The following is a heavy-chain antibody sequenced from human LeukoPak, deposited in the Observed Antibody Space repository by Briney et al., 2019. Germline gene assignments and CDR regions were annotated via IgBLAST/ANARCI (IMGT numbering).Heavy chain of an antibody. D-gene: IGHD1-26*01. V-gene: IGHV4-59*01. CDR2: ISYTGST. J-gene: IGHJ5*02. CDR1: GGSISNYY. Sequence: PSETLSLTCTVSGGSISNYYWSWIRKPPGEGLGWIGFISYTGSTNYNPSLKSRVTVSVDTSKNQFSLKVTSVTAADTAVYYCARTIKSGNYYWFDPWGQGTLVTVSS. CDR3: ARTIKSGNYYWFDP.